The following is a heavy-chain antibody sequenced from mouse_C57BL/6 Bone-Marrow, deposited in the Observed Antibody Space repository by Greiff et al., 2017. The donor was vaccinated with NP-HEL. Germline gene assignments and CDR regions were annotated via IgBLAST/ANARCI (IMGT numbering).Heavy chain of an antibody. Sequence: VQLQQSGAVLVKPGASVQLSCTASGYSFSNYWLYWVTQSPGKGLEWIGQIYPGDGDTNYNGKFKDKATLTADKSSSTAYMQLSRLTSEDSAVYFCARGAYWGQGTLVTVSA. CDR2: IYPGDGDT. CDR1: GYSFSNYW. J-gene: IGHJ3*01. CDR3: ARGAY. V-gene: IGHV1-80*01.